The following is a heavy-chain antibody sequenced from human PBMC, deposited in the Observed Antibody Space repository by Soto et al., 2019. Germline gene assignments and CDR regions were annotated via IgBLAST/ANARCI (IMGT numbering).Heavy chain of an antibody. Sequence: ASVKVSCKASGYTFTSYGISWVRQAPGQGLEWMGWISAYNGNTNYAQKLQGRVTMTTDTSTSTAYMELRGLRSDDTAVYYCAREVGGYSGYDETDFDYWGQGTLVTVSS. D-gene: IGHD5-12*01. CDR2: ISAYNGNT. CDR1: GYTFTSYG. J-gene: IGHJ4*02. CDR3: AREVGGYSGYDETDFDY. V-gene: IGHV1-18*04.